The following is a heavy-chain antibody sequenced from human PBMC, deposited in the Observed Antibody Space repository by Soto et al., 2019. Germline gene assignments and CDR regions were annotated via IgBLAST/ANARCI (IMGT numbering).Heavy chain of an antibody. Sequence: LSLTCAVSGGANSSSSWRSWARQAPGKTLQWLREIFYSAITKYNPALYSRHTISAEQSKNDYSLRLSSVTAADTAGYYCMHHGGVPFYHDFWGQGMLVTVSS. V-gene: IGHV4-4*02. CDR3: MHHGGVPFYHDF. CDR2: IFYSAIT. CDR1: GGANSSSSW. D-gene: IGHD2-2*01. J-gene: IGHJ4*02.